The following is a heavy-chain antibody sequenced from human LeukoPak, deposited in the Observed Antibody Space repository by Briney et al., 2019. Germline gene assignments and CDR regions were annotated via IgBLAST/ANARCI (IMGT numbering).Heavy chain of an antibody. Sequence: ASVKVSCKASGYTFTSYGISWVRQAPGQGLEWMGWISAYNGNTNYAQKLQGRVTMTTDTSTSTAYMELRSLRSDDTAVYYCARDLALYYYDSSGYYLYYYYGMDVWGQGTTVTVSS. CDR1: GYTFTSYG. V-gene: IGHV1-18*01. D-gene: IGHD3-22*01. CDR2: ISAYNGNT. J-gene: IGHJ6*02. CDR3: ARDLALYYYDSSGYYLYYYYGMDV.